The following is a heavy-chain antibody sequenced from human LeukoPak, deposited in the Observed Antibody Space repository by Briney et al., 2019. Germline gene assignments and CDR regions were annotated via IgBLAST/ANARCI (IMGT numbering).Heavy chain of an antibody. V-gene: IGHV4-30-2*01. CDR3: AGYYDSSGYPFDY. CDR1: GGSISSGGYS. J-gene: IGHJ4*02. CDR2: IYHSGST. Sequence: SETLSLTCAVSGGSISSGGYSWSWIRQPPGKGLEWIGYIYHSGSTYYNPSLKSRVTISVDRSKNQFSLKLSSVTAADTAVYYCAGYYDSSGYPFDYWGQGTLVTVSS. D-gene: IGHD3-22*01.